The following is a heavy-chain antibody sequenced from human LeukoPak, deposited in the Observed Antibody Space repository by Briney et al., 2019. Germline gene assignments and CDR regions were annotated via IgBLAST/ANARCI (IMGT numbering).Heavy chain of an antibody. Sequence: SGGSLRLSCAGSGFTFRSYAMHWVRQAPGKGLEWVAVISYDGSNKDCADSVKGRFTISRDNSKNTLFLQMNSLRAEDTAVYYCAREIFNGFDIWGQGTMVTVSS. CDR2: ISYDGSNK. CDR3: AREIFNGFDI. CDR1: GFTFRSYA. V-gene: IGHV3-30-3*01. J-gene: IGHJ3*02.